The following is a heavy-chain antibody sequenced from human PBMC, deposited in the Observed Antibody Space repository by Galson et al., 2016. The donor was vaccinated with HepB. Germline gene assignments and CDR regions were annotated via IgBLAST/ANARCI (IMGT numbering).Heavy chain of an antibody. J-gene: IGHJ6*02. CDR2: ISGSGDSV. V-gene: IGHV3-23*01. CDR1: GFSFGSYA. D-gene: IGHD3-10*01. Sequence: SLRLSCAASGFSFGSYALSWVRQAPGKGLEWVSVISGSGDSVHHADSVKGRFTISRDKPKNTVYLQMNSLRAEDTAVYYCAKDRTPWSYYGSGRYPLRGMDAWGQGTTVTVSS. CDR3: AKDRTPWSYYGSGRYPLRGMDA.